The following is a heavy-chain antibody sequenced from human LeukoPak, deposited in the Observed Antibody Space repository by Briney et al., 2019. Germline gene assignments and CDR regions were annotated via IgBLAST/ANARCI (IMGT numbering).Heavy chain of an antibody. V-gene: IGHV4-34*01. J-gene: IGHJ4*02. Sequence: PSETLSLTCAVYGGSFSGYYWSWIRQPPGRGLEWIGEINHSGSTNYNPSLKNRVTISVDTSKNQFSLKLSSVTAADTAVYYCARFDYGDGRFDYWGQGTLVTVSS. D-gene: IGHD4-17*01. CDR3: ARFDYGDGRFDY. CDR1: GGSFSGYY. CDR2: INHSGST.